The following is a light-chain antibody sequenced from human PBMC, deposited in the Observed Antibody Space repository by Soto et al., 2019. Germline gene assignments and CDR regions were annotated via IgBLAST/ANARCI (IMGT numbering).Light chain of an antibody. CDR3: MIWPSNAVV. CDR1: SDINVGSYN. CDR2: YYSDSDK. V-gene: IGLV5-37*01. Sequence: QLVLTQPPSSSASPGESARLTCTLPSDINVGSYNIYWYQQKPGSPPRYLLYYYSDSDKGQGSGVPSRFSGSTDASANTGILLISGLQSEDEADYYCMIWPSNAVVFGGGTKMTVL. J-gene: IGLJ2*01.